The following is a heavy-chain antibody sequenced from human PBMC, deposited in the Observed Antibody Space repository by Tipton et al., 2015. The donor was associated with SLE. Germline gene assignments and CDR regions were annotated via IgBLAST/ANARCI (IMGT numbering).Heavy chain of an antibody. CDR1: GYSISSGHY. J-gene: IGHJ3*02. CDR2: IDYSGSP. D-gene: IGHD4-17*01. CDR3: ATTVTTTASYGAFDI. V-gene: IGHV4-38-2*01. Sequence: TLSLTCVVSGYSISSGHYWGWFRQPPGKGLEWIGNIDYSGSPYYNPSLKSRVTISVDTSKNQLSLRLTSVTVADTAVYYCATTVTTTASYGAFDIWGQGTSVTVSS.